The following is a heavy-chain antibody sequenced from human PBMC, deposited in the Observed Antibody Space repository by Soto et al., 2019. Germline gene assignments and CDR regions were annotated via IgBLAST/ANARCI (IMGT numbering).Heavy chain of an antibody. Sequence: GGSLRLSCAASGFTFSSFWMHWVRQAPGEGLVWVSRINSDGSNTNYADSVKGRFTISRDNAKNTLYLQMNSLRAEDTAVYYCARGGVPAAMSYWGQGTLVTGSS. CDR2: INSDGSNT. D-gene: IGHD2-2*01. CDR3: ARGGVPAAMSY. CDR1: GFTFSSFW. V-gene: IGHV3-74*01. J-gene: IGHJ4*02.